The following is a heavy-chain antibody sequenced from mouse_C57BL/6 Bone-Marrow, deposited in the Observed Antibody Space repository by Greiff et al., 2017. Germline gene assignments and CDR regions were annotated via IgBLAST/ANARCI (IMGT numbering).Heavy chain of an antibody. V-gene: IGHV5-6*01. D-gene: IGHD2-14*01. CDR3: ARMGGTPY. CDR1: GFTFSSYG. J-gene: IGHJ3*01. Sequence: EVKLVESGGDLVKPGGSLKLSCAASGFTFSSYGMSWVRQTPDKRLEWVATISSGGSYTYYPDSVKGRFTISRDNAKNTLYLQMSSLKSEDTAMYYCARMGGTPYWGQGTLVTVSA. CDR2: ISSGGSYT.